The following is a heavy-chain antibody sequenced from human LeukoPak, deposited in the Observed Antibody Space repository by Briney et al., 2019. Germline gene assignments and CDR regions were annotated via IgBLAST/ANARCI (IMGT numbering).Heavy chain of an antibody. J-gene: IGHJ6*03. CDR1: GGSFSGYY. D-gene: IGHD7-27*01. V-gene: IGHV4-34*01. Sequence: SETLSLTCAVYGGSFSGYYWSWIRQPPGKGLEWIGEINHSGSTNYNPSLKSRVTISVDTSKNQFSLKLSSVTAADTAVYYCARTNWGQGYYYYYYMDVWGKGTTVTVSS. CDR2: INHSGST. CDR3: ARTNWGQGYYYYYYMDV.